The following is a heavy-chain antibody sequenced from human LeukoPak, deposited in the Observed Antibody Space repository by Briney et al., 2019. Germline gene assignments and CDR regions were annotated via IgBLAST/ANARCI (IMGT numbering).Heavy chain of an antibody. CDR2: INHSGST. CDR1: GGSFSGYY. V-gene: IGHV4-34*01. J-gene: IGHJ5*02. CDR3: ARDPQFVAARFNWFDP. D-gene: IGHD5-18*01. Sequence: NPSETLSLTCAVYGGSFSGYYWSWIRQPPGNGLEWIGEINHSGSTNYNPSLKSRVTISVDTSKNQFSLKLSPVTAADTAVYYCARDPQFVAARFNWFDPWGQGTLVTVSS.